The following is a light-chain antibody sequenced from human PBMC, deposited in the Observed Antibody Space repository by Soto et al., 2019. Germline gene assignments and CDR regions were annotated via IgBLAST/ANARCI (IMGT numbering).Light chain of an antibody. CDR3: MQALQTPPWT. CDR1: QSLLQSNGYTY. Sequence: DIVMTQSPLSLRVTHGEPASITGRSSQSLLQSNGYTYLDWYLQKSGQSPQLLTYLTSIRASGVPDRFNGSGSGTVFTLKISKVEAEDVGLYYCMQALQTPPWTFGQGTKVDI. CDR2: LTS. J-gene: IGKJ1*01. V-gene: IGKV2-28*01.